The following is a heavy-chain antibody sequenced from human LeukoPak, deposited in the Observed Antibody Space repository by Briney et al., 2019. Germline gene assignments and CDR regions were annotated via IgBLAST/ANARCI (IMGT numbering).Heavy chain of an antibody. D-gene: IGHD6-19*01. CDR2: INPSGGST. CDR3: ARVRQIAVAVTGFDY. J-gene: IGHJ4*02. CDR1: GYTFTSYY. Sequence: ASVKVSCKASGYTFTSYYMHWVRQAPGQGLEWMGIINPSGGSTSYAQKFQGSVTMTRDTSASTAYMELSSLRSEDTAVYYCARVRQIAVAVTGFDYWGQGTLVTVSS. V-gene: IGHV1-46*01.